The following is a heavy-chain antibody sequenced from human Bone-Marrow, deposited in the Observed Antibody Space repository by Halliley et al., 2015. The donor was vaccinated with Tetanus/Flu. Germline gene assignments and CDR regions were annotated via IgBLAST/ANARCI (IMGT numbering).Heavy chain of an antibody. CDR2: IFHIGTT. CDR3: ARWFFGSGSPYFDS. J-gene: IGHJ4*02. V-gene: IGHV4-4*01. Sequence: TLSLTCAVSGGSVTSNDWWSWVRQPPGKGLEWIGEIFHIGTTNYNPSLKSRVTISVDKSNNELPLKVTSVTAADTAVYFCARWFFGSGSPYFDSWGQGALVSVSS. D-gene: IGHD3-10*01. CDR1: GGSVTSNDW.